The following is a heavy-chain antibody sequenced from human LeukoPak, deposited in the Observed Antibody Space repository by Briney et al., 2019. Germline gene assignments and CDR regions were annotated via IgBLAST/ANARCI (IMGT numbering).Heavy chain of an antibody. Sequence: PGRSLRLSCAASGFTFSSYGMHWVRQAPGKGLEWVAVISYDGSNKYYVDSVKGRFTISRDNSKNTLYLQMNTLRTEDTAVYYCATAHRHYYYDSSGPGGPFDSWGQGTLVTVSS. D-gene: IGHD3-22*01. J-gene: IGHJ4*02. CDR3: ATAHRHYYYDSSGPGGPFDS. CDR1: GFTFSSYG. V-gene: IGHV3-30*03. CDR2: ISYDGSNK.